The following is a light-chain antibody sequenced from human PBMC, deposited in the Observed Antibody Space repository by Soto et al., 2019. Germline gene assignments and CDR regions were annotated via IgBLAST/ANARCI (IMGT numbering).Light chain of an antibody. CDR3: QQYNSWRT. Sequence: EIVMTQSPATLSVSPGERATLSCRASQSVSSNLSWYQQKPGQAPRLLIYGASTRATGISARFSGSGSGTEFTLTISGLQSEDFAVYYCQQYNSWRTFGQGTKVEIK. CDR2: GAS. V-gene: IGKV3-15*01. CDR1: QSVSSN. J-gene: IGKJ1*01.